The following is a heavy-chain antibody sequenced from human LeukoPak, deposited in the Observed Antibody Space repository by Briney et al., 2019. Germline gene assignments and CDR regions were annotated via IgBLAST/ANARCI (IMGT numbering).Heavy chain of an antibody. CDR2: TSSGSNTI. J-gene: IGHJ5*02. V-gene: IGHV3-11*04. CDR1: GFTFSDYY. D-gene: IGHD1-26*01. CDR3: ARDRSSYSDS. Sequence: GGSLRLSCAASGFTFSDYYMSWIRQAPGKGLEWISYTSSGSNTIFYADSVQGRFTISRDNSKNSLFLQMNSLRADDTAVYFCARDRSSYSDSWGQGTLVTVSS.